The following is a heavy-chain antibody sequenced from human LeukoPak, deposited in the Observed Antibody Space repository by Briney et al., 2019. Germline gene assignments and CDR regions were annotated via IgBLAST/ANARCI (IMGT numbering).Heavy chain of an antibody. D-gene: IGHD5-24*01. CDR3: AMGDGSSGYNCSDP. Sequence: SETLSLTCTVSGGSISSYYWSWIRQPPGKGLEWIGGIYNSGSTNYNPSLKSRVTISVDTSKNQFSLKLSSVTAADTAVYYCAMGDGSSGYNCSDPWDPGSLVTVS. J-gene: IGHJ5*01. V-gene: IGHV4-4*07. CDR2: IYNSGST. CDR1: GGSISSYY.